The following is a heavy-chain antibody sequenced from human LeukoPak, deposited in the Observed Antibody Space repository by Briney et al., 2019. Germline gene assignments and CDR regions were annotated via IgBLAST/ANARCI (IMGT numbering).Heavy chain of an antibody. CDR3: ACHAVRYSAYDREEDAFDI. D-gene: IGHD5-12*01. Sequence: GSLRLSCAASGFTFSRYAMSWVRQAPGKGLEWIGEINHSGSTKNNPSLKSRVTISVDTSTKQFFLRLTSVTAADTAVYYCACHAVRYSAYDREEDAFDIWGQGTMVTVSS. V-gene: IGHV4-34*08. J-gene: IGHJ3*02. CDR2: INHSGST. CDR1: GFTFSRYA.